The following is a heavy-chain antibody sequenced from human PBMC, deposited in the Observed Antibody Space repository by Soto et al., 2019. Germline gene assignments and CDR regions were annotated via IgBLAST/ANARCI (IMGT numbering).Heavy chain of an antibody. Sequence: ASVKVSCKTSGYTFTNSLMYWVRQAPGQRLEWMGWINAGNGDTNYSQKFQGRVTITRNTSASTAYMELSSLRSEDTAVYYCARFGCSGGSCYAEVGDYWGQGTLVTVSS. CDR1: GYTFTNSL. D-gene: IGHD2-15*01. J-gene: IGHJ4*02. CDR2: INAGNGDT. CDR3: ARFGCSGGSCYAEVGDY. V-gene: IGHV1-3*01.